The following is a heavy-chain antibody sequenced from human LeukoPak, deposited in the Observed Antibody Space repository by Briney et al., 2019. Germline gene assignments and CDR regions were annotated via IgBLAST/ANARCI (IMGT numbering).Heavy chain of an antibody. D-gene: IGHD3-3*01. CDR3: ATDDFWSLY. V-gene: IGHV3-21*04. J-gene: IGHJ4*02. CDR1: GFTFSSYS. Sequence: PGGSLRLSCAASGFTFSSYSMNWVRQAPGKGLEWVSSISSSSSYIYYADSVKGRFTISRDNAKNTLYLQMNSLRAEDTAVYYCATDDFWSLYWGQGTLVTVSS. CDR2: ISSSSSYI.